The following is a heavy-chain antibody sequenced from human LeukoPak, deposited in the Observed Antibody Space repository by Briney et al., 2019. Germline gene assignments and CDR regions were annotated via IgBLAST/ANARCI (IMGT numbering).Heavy chain of an antibody. D-gene: IGHD2-2*01. CDR1: GYTCTGYY. Sequence: ASVKVSCKASGYTCTGYYMHWVRQAPGQGLEWMGWINPNSGGTNYAQKFQGWVTMTRDTSISTAYMELSRLRSDDTAVYYCARGGAMGYCSSTSCYAADYWGQGTLVTVSS. V-gene: IGHV1-2*04. CDR2: INPNSGGT. J-gene: IGHJ4*02. CDR3: ARGGAMGYCSSTSCYAADY.